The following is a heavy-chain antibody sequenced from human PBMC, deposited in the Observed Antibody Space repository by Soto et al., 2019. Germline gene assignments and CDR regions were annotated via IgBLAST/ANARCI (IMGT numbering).Heavy chain of an antibody. Sequence: GASVKVSCKASGYTFTSYGISWVRQAPGQGLEWMGWISAYNGNTNYAQKLQGRVTMTRNTSISTAYMELSSLRSEDTAVYYCARAPTIFGVVINYYYYYYMDVWGKGTTVTVSS. J-gene: IGHJ6*03. D-gene: IGHD3-3*01. V-gene: IGHV1-18*01. CDR3: ARAPTIFGVVINYYYYYYMDV. CDR2: ISAYNGNT. CDR1: GYTFTSYG.